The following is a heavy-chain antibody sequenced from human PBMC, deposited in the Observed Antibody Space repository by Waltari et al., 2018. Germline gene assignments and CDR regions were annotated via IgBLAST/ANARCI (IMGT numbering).Heavy chain of an antibody. CDR3: VKETAYGYYFDN. Sequence: EVQLLESGGGLIPPGGSLTLSCAASGFTFNNYAMNWNRQAPGKGLEWVSVIYSGGGAYYADSVKGRFTISRDNSKNTLYLQMSSLRLEDTAVYYCVKETAYGYYFDNWGQGTLVSVSS. CDR1: GFTFNNYA. CDR2: IYSGGGA. D-gene: IGHD3-10*01. V-gene: IGHV3-23*03. J-gene: IGHJ4*02.